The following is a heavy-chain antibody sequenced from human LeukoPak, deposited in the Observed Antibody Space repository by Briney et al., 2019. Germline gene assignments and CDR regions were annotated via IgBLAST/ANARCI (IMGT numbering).Heavy chain of an antibody. D-gene: IGHD2-2*01. V-gene: IGHV3-33*01. Sequence: PGGSLRLSCAAFGFTFSSYGMHWVRQAPGKGLEWVAVIWYDGSNKYYADSVKGRFTISRDNSKNTLYLQMNSLRAEDTAVYYCARDIAYQLLSYGMDVWGQGTTVTVSS. CDR1: GFTFSSYG. J-gene: IGHJ6*02. CDR2: IWYDGSNK. CDR3: ARDIAYQLLSYGMDV.